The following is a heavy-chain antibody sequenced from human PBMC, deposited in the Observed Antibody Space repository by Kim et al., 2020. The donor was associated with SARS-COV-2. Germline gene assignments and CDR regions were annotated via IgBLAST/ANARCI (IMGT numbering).Heavy chain of an antibody. CDR1: GFTFSTYN. CDR3: VREVDGDAFDL. J-gene: IGHJ3*01. Sequence: GGSLRLSCAASGFTFSTYNMNWVRQAPGKGLEWVSSISSSSGYIYYADSVKGRFTISRDNAKESLYLQMNSLRVEDTAVYYCVREVDGDAFDLWGQGTMVTVSS. V-gene: IGHV3-21*01. D-gene: IGHD6-19*01. CDR2: ISSSSGYI.